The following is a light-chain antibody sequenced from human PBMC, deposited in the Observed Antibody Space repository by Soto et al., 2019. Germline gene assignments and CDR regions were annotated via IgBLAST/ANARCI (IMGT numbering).Light chain of an antibody. CDR3: QQYNTWHPKMA. CDR2: GAS. V-gene: IGKV3-15*01. Sequence: VVTQSPATLSLFPGETATLSCRASQSVSSDLAWYQQRPGQAPRLLIYGASTRATGIPARFRGSGSGTEFRLTISSLQSEDFATYYCQQYNTWHPKMAFGRGTKV. CDR1: QSVSSD. J-gene: IGKJ1*01.